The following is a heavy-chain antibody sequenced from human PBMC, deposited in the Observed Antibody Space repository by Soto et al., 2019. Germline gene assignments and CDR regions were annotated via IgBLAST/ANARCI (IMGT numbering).Heavy chain of an antibody. V-gene: IGHV4-59*01. Sequence: SETLSLTCTVSGGSISSYYWSWIRQPPGKGLEWIGYIYYSGSTNYNPSLKSRVTISVDTSKNQFSLKLSSVTAADTAVYYCARVDVGYGDYVRDFLVDVWGKGTTVTVSS. J-gene: IGHJ6*04. D-gene: IGHD4-17*01. CDR3: ARVDVGYGDYVRDFLVDV. CDR2: IYYSGST. CDR1: GGSISSYY.